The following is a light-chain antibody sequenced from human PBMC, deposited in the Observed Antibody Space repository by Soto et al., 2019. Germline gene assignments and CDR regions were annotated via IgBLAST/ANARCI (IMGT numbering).Light chain of an antibody. CDR2: KAS. CDR1: HSVNSW. Sequence: DIQLTQSPSTLSASVGDRVTITCRASHSVNSWLAWFQQKPGKAPKLLIYKASTLESGVPSRFSGSGSGTDFTLTISRLEPEDFAVYHCQQYGSSPWTFGQGTKVDNK. CDR3: QQYGSSPWT. V-gene: IGKV1-5*03. J-gene: IGKJ1*01.